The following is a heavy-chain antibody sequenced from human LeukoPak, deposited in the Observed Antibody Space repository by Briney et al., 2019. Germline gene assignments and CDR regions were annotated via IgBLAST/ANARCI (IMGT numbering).Heavy chain of an antibody. D-gene: IGHD3-10*02. CDR1: GYSISYGYY. J-gene: IGHJ6*03. V-gene: IGHV4-38-2*02. Sequence: SETLSLTCTVAGYSISYGYYWGWIRQPPGKGLECIGIIDHSGSTSYNPSLKSRVTISVDTSKNQFSLKVNSVTAADTAVYYCARLPHCSDSMRCYVGGHHMDVWGKGTTVDVSS. CDR3: ARLPHCSDSMRCYVGGHHMDV. CDR2: IDHSGST.